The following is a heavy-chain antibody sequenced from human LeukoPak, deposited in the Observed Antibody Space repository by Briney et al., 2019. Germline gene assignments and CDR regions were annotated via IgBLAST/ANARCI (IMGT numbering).Heavy chain of an antibody. Sequence: PSETLSLTCTVSGGSISSNSYYWGWIRQPPGKGPEWIGSIYYSGSTYYNPSLKSRITISVDTSKNQFSLKLSSVTAADTAVYYCARNKYYYGLGNYGVPNWLDPWGQGTLVTVSS. CDR3: ARNKYYYGLGNYGVPNWLDP. D-gene: IGHD3-10*01. V-gene: IGHV4-39*01. CDR1: GGSISSNSYY. CDR2: IYYSGST. J-gene: IGHJ5*02.